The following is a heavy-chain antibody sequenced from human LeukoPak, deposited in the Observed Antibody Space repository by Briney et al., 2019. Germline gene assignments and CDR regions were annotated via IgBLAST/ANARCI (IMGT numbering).Heavy chain of an antibody. D-gene: IGHD6-13*01. CDR3: AKALGYSSSWYIVDY. V-gene: IGHV3-23*01. CDR2: ISGSGGST. CDR1: GFXFSSYA. J-gene: IGHJ4*02. Sequence: GGSLRLSCAASGFXFSSYAISWVRQAPGKGLEWVSAISGSGGSTYYADSVKGRFTISRDNSKNTLYLQMNSLRAEDTAVYYCAKALGYSSSWYIVDYWGQGTLVTVSS.